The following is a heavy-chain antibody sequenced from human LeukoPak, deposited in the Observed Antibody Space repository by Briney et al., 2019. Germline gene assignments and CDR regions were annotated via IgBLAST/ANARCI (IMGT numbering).Heavy chain of an antibody. V-gene: IGHV1-18*01. CDR1: GYTFTSYG. CDR3: ARDSQIGYCSGGSCYSVSGLRTYYYYYMDV. Sequence: GASVKVSCKASGYTFTSYGISWVRQAPGQGLEWMGWISAYNGNTNYAQKLQGRVTMTTDTSTSTAYMELRSLRSDDTAVYYCARDSQIGYCSGGSCYSVSGLRTYYYYYMDVWGKGTTVTVSS. J-gene: IGHJ6*03. CDR2: ISAYNGNT. D-gene: IGHD2-15*01.